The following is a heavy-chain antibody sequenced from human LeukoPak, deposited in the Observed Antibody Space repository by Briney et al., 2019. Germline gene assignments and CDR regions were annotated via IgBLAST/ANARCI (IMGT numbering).Heavy chain of an antibody. CDR1: GFTFSSYG. CDR2: ILFDGSNK. D-gene: IGHD6-13*01. V-gene: IGHV3-30*02. Sequence: GGSLRLSCAASGFTFSSYGMHWVRQAPGKGLEWVAFILFDGSNKYYADSVKGRFTISRDNSKNTLYLQMNSLRVEDTAVYYCAKPYSSSDDDWFDPWGQGTLVTVSS. J-gene: IGHJ5*02. CDR3: AKPYSSSDDDWFDP.